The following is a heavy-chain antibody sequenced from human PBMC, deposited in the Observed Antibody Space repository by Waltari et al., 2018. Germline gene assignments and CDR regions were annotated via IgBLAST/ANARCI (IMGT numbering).Heavy chain of an antibody. D-gene: IGHD3-10*01. J-gene: IGHJ4*02. V-gene: IGHV3-23*01. CDR1: GFTFSSYA. Sequence: EVQLLESGGGLVQPGGSLRLSCAASGFTFSSYAMSWVRQAPGEGLELVSAISGSGGSTDYADSVKGRFTISRDNSKNTLYLQMNSLRAEDTAVYYCAKAPIPNRVLLWGQGTLVTVSS. CDR3: AKAPIPNRVLL. CDR2: ISGSGGST.